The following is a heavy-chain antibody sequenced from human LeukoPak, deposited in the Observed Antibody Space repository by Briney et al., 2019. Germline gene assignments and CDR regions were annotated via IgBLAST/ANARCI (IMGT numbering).Heavy chain of an antibody. CDR1: VGSISSYY. J-gene: IGHJ4*02. V-gene: IGHV4-4*07. Sequence: SETLSLTCTVSVGSISSYYWSWIRQPAGKGLEWIGRIYTSGSTNYNPSLKSRVTMSVDTSKNQFSLKLSSVTAADTAVYYCASSYYGSGSYLSPRYFDYWGRGTLVTVSS. D-gene: IGHD3-10*01. CDR3: ASSYYGSGSYLSPRYFDY. CDR2: IYTSGST.